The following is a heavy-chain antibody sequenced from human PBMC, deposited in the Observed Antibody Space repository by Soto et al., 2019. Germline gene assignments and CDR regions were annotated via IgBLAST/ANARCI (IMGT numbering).Heavy chain of an antibody. J-gene: IGHJ4*02. CDR2: ISYDGSNK. CDR1: GFTFSSYG. V-gene: IGHV3-30*18. D-gene: IGHD1-26*01. Sequence: QVQLVESGGGVVQPGRSLRLSCAATGFTFSSYGMHWVRQAPGKGLEWVAVISYDGSNKYYADSVKGRFTISRDNSKNTLYLQMNSLRAEDTAVYYCAKDSDGYFDYWGQGTLVTVSS. CDR3: AKDSDGYFDY.